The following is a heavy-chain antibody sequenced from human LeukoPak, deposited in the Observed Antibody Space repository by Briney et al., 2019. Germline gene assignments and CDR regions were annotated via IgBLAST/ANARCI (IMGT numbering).Heavy chain of an antibody. CDR2: INPNSGGT. Sequence: ASVKVSCKASGYTFTGYYMHWVRQAPGQGLEWMGRINPNSGGTNYAQKFQGRVTMTRDTSISTAYMELSRLRSDDTAVYYCARGSAYYYGSGSSHDYWGQGTLVTVSS. J-gene: IGHJ4*02. D-gene: IGHD3-10*01. V-gene: IGHV1-2*06. CDR1: GYTFTGYY. CDR3: ARGSAYYYGSGSSHDY.